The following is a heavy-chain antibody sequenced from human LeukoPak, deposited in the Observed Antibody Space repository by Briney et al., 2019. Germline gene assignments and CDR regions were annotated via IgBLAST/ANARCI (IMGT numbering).Heavy chain of an antibody. CDR2: ISYSGST. D-gene: IGHD6-19*01. J-gene: IGHJ2*01. V-gene: IGHV4-59*01. CDR3: ARGRPGSAVAGFAL. Sequence: SETLSLTCTVSGGSISPYYWSWIRQSPGRGLEWIAYISYSGSTSYNPSLKSRVTISVDTSKNQFSLKLSSVTAADTAVFYCARGRPGSAVAGFALWGRGTLVTVSS. CDR1: GGSISPYY.